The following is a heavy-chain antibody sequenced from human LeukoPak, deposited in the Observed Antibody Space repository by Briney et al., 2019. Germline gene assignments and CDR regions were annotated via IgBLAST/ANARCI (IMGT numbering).Heavy chain of an antibody. V-gene: IGHV3-9*01. CDR3: AKDSGIAVARGKRFDY. J-gene: IGHJ4*02. CDR2: ISWNSGSI. D-gene: IGHD6-19*01. Sequence: GRSLRLSCAASGFTFDDYAVHWVRQAPGKGLEWVSGISWNSGSIGYADPVKGRFTISRDNAKNSLYLQMNSLRAEDTALYYCAKDSGIAVARGKRFDYWGQGTLVTVSS. CDR1: GFTFDDYA.